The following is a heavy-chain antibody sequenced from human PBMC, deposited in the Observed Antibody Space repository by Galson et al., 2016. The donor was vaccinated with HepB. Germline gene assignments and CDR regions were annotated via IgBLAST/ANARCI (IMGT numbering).Heavy chain of an antibody. Sequence: SLRLSCAGSGFTFSDYWMTWVRQPPGKGLECVANINQDGSDKKYVDSVKGRFAISRDNARNSLYLQMNSLRADDTAVYYCARLKWNDGYFDHWRQGTLVTVSS. CDR2: INQDGSDK. V-gene: IGHV3-7*03. CDR3: ARLKWNDGYFDH. D-gene: IGHD1-1*01. J-gene: IGHJ4*02. CDR1: GFTFSDYW.